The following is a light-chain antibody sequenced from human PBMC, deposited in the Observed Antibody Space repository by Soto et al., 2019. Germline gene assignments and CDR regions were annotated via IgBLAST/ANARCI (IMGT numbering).Light chain of an antibody. Sequence: EIVLTQSPGTLSLSPGERATLSCSASQSVSSGHLAWYQQKPGQAPRLLIYGASSRATGIPDRFSGSGSGTDFTLTISRLEPEDFTVYYCQHYGTSPRTFGPGTKLEIK. CDR2: GAS. J-gene: IGKJ2*01. CDR3: QHYGTSPRT. V-gene: IGKV3-20*01. CDR1: QSVSSGH.